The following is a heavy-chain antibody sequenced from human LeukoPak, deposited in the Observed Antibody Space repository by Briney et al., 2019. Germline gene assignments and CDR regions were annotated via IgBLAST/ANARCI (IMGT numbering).Heavy chain of an antibody. CDR1: ADSFSSHY. D-gene: IGHD4-17*01. V-gene: IGHV4-59*11. J-gene: IGHJ3*02. Sequence: SETLSLTCAVSADSFSSHYWTWIRQPPGKGLEWIGYISYIGYTNYNPSLKSRVTISIDTSKNQFYLKLSSVTAADTAVYYCARDLVTVTKGFDIWGQGTMVSVSS. CDR3: ARDLVTVTKGFDI. CDR2: ISYIGYT.